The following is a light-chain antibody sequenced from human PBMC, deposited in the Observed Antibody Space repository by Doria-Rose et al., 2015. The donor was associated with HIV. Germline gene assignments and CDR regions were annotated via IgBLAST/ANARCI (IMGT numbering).Light chain of an antibody. CDR1: QSFSSTY. CDR2: DGS. CDR3: HQYRTSWT. J-gene: IGKJ1*01. V-gene: IGKV3-20*01. Sequence: FTQSPGTLPLSPGERATLSCRASQSFSSTYLAWYQQKPGQAPSLLIYDGSTRATGIPDRFSASGSGTDFTLTINRLEPEDFALYYCHQYRTSWTFGQGTKVEI.